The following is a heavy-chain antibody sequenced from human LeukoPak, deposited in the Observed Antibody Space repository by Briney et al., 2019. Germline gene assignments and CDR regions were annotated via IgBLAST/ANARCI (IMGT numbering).Heavy chain of an antibody. V-gene: IGHV3-23*01. D-gene: IGHD3-9*01. CDR3: AKDTPSYDILTGYPTNYYYYYSMDV. CDR2: ISGSGGST. Sequence: PGGSLRLSCAASGFTFSSYAMSWVRQDRGRGLEWVSAISGSGGSTYYADSVKGRFTISRDNSKNTLYLQMNSLRAEDTAVYYCAKDTPSYDILTGYPTNYYYYYSMDVWGQGTTVTVSS. J-gene: IGHJ6*02. CDR1: GFTFSSYA.